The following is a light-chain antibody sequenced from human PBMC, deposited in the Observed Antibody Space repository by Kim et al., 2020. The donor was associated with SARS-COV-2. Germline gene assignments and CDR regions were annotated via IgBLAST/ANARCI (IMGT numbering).Light chain of an antibody. J-gene: IGKJ4*01. CDR2: DAS. Sequence: SVGDKITITCQAGDDIVNYLDWYQQRLGKAPKLLVYDASNLEAGVPSRFSGSGSGTDFSLTISGLQPEDFATYYCQHYSTLLSVTFGGGTKVDIK. V-gene: IGKV1-33*01. CDR3: QHYSTLLSVT. CDR1: DDIVNY.